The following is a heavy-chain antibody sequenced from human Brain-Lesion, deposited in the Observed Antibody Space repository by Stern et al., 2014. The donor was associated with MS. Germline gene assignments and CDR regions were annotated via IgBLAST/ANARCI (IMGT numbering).Heavy chain of an antibody. CDR2: IYYSGSS. J-gene: IGHJ4*02. Sequence: QVQLVESGPGLVKPSETLSLSCTVSGGSINSSSYYWGWVRQPPGKGLEWIGRIYYSGSSYSNPSLKSRLVMSVDTSKNPLFLKLSSVTAADTAVYYCARLGVMVTFGGVIAPSDFDSWGQGTLVTVSS. V-gene: IGHV4-39*02. CDR1: GGSINSSSYY. CDR3: ARLGVMVTFGGVIAPSDFDS. D-gene: IGHD3-16*02.